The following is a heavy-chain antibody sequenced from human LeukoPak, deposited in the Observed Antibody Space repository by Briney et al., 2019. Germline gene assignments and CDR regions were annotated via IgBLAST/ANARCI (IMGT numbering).Heavy chain of an antibody. D-gene: IGHD3-9*01. CDR3: ARDSLKGQFDY. CDR1: GFTFSSYA. J-gene: IGHJ4*02. CDR2: ISYDGSNK. V-gene: IGHV3-30*03. Sequence: GGSLRLSCAASGFTFSSYAMSWVRQAPGKGLEWVAVISYDGSNKYYADSVKGRFTISRDNSKNTLYLQMNSLRAEDTAVYYCARDSLKGQFDYWGQGTLVTVSS.